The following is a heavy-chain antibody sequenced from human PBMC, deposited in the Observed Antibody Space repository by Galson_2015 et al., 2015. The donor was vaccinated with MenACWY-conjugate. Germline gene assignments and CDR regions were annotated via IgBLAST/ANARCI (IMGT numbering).Heavy chain of an antibody. Sequence: SLRLSCAASKFTFRGYAMHWVRQAPGKGPEFVSGISDNGGTTDYADSVKGRFTISRDNSKNTLDLQMSSLRAEDTAVYYCVKDHYMDVWGKGTTVTVSS. J-gene: IGHJ6*03. CDR2: ISDNGGTT. CDR3: VKDHYMDV. CDR1: KFTFRGYA. V-gene: IGHV3-64D*06.